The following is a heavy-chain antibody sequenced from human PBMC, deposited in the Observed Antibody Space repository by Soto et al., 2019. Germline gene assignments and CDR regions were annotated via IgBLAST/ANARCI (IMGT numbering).Heavy chain of an antibody. J-gene: IGHJ4*02. Sequence: EVQLLESGGGLVQPGGSLRLSCAASGFSFSSFAMSWVRQAPGKGLEWVSGIYSGGSGTYYADSVKGRFTISRDNSKNTLYLQMNSLRAEDAAVYYCAKDRFYDTSGYLFDYWGQGTLVTVSS. CDR2: IYSGGSGT. D-gene: IGHD3-22*01. V-gene: IGHV3-23*03. CDR1: GFSFSSFA. CDR3: AKDRFYDTSGYLFDY.